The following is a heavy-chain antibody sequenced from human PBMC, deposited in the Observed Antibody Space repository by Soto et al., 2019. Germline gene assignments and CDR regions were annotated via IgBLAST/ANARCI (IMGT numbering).Heavy chain of an antibody. CDR2: PIPIFGTA. Sequence: VQLVQSGAEVKKPGSSVKVSCKASGGTFSRYAISWVRQAPGQALEWMGGPIPIFGTANYAQKFQGRVTITADESTSTAYMELSSLSSEDTAVYYCARTPGRVYAKNGWFAPWGQGTLVTVS. CDR1: GGTFSRYA. CDR3: ARTPGRVYAKNGWFAP. V-gene: IGHV1-69*01. J-gene: IGHJ5*02. D-gene: IGHD2-8*01.